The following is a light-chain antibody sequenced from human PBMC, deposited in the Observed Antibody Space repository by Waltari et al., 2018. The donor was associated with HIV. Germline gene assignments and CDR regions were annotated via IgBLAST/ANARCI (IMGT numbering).Light chain of an antibody. V-gene: IGLV2-23*02. J-gene: IGLJ3*02. CDR1: SSDVGSHNL. CDR2: EVI. CDR3: CSFADTNTWV. Sequence: QSALTQPASVSGSPGQSITISCTATSSDVGSHNLVSWYQHHPGRAPKLILYEVIKRPSGVSQRFSGSKSGNTASLTISGLQAEDEADYYCCSFADTNTWVFGGGTKLTVL.